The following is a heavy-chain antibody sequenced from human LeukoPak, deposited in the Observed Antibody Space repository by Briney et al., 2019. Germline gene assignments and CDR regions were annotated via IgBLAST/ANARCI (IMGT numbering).Heavy chain of an antibody. CDR1: GFTLSSYW. CDR2: IKQDGSEK. CDR3: ARDMGYDFWSGPPSYAFDI. J-gene: IGHJ3*02. V-gene: IGHV3-7*01. Sequence: GGSLRLSCAASGFTLSSYWMSWVRQAPGKGGECVANIKQDGSEKYYVDSVKGRFTISRDNAKNSLYLQMNSLRAEDTAVYYCARDMGYDFWSGPPSYAFDIWGQGTMVTVSS. D-gene: IGHD3-3*01.